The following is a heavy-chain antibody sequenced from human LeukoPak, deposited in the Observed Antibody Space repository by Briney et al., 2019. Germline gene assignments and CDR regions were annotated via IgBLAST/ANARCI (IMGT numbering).Heavy chain of an antibody. J-gene: IGHJ3*02. CDR3: AREDASPGAFDM. Sequence: GGSLRLSCAAAGFTFSNFLRHWVRQAPGKGLEWVAVITKDGRDKFYADSVKGRFTISRDNSKNTLFLQMSSLRADDTALYYCAREDASPGAFDMWGLGTMVTVSS. CDR1: GFTFSNFL. CDR2: ITKDGRDK. V-gene: IGHV3-30*04.